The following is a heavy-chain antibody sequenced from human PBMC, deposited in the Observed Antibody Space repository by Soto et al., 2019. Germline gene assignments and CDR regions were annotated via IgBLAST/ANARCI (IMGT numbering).Heavy chain of an antibody. J-gene: IGHJ5*02. D-gene: IGHD3-9*01. CDR1: GASIISADSY. CDR3: ARDFEKSAIGP. CDR2: IAYSGDA. V-gene: IGHV4-31*03. Sequence: SETLSLTCSVSGASIISADSYWFCIRKHPGKGLEWIGYIAYSGDAFYNPSLKRRVSISADTSENKFSLTLTSLTAADTAVYFCARDFEKSAIGPWGQGSLVTVSS.